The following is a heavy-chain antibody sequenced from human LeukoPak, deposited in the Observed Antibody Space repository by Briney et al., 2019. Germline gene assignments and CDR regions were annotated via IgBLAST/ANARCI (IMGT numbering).Heavy chain of an antibody. J-gene: IGHJ4*02. V-gene: IGHV3-7*01. CDR2: INQGGSDK. D-gene: IGHD1-14*01. Sequence: GGSLRLSCAASGFTFSAHWMSWVRQAPGKGLEWVANINQGGSDKYYVDSVKGRFTISRDNANNLLYLQMNSLRGEDTAVYYCTRDRSRAEDDWGQGTLVTVSS. CDR1: GFTFSAHW. CDR3: TRDRSRAEDD.